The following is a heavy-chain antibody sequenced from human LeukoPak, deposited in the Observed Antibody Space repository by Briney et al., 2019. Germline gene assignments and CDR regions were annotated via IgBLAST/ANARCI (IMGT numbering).Heavy chain of an antibody. CDR1: GYTFTNYD. D-gene: IGHD3-16*01. J-gene: IGHJ4*02. Sequence: ASVKVSCKASGYTFTNYDINWVRQASGQGLEWMGWMSPDSGSTGYAQSFQGRVTLSANTSISTAYMELMSLRSDDTAVYYCARDLQSGPPVGWGQGTLVTVSS. CDR2: MSPDSGST. V-gene: IGHV1-8*02. CDR3: ARDLQSGPPVG.